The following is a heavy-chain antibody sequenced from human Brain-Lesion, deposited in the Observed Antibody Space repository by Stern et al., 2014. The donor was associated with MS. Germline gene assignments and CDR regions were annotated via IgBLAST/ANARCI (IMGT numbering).Heavy chain of an antibody. V-gene: IGHV4-61*02. CDR2: IFNSGST. Sequence: DQLVESGPGLVKPSQTLSLSCTVSGGSISSGGYYWSWIRQPAGKGLEWIGRIFNSGSTRYNPSLKSRVTISIDTSKNQFSLRLTSMTAADTAVYYCARGRVVPGFQYYATDVWGQGTTVIVSS. CDR1: GGSISSGGYY. D-gene: IGHD2-2*01. CDR3: ARGRVVPGFQYYATDV. J-gene: IGHJ6*02.